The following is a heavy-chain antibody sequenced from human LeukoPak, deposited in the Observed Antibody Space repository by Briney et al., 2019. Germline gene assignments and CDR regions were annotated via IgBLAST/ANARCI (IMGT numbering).Heavy chain of an antibody. V-gene: IGHV5-51*01. J-gene: IGHJ4*02. Sequence: GESLKISCKGSGYSFTSYWIGWVRQMPGKGLGWMGIIYPGDSDTRYSPSFQGQVTISADKSISTAYLQWSSLKASDTAMYYCARHGEQEAYGFRSGYSYYFDYWGQGTLVTVSS. D-gene: IGHD3-3*01. CDR3: ARHGEQEAYGFRSGYSYYFDY. CDR1: GYSFTSYW. CDR2: IYPGDSDT.